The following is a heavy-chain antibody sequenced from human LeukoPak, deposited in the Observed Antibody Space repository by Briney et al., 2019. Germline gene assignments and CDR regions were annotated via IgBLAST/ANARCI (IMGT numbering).Heavy chain of an antibody. CDR1: GYTFTGYY. J-gene: IGHJ4*02. D-gene: IGHD4-11*01. V-gene: IGHV1-2*02. CDR2: INPNSGGT. CDR3: ARERRPDPVTTSIGY. Sequence: ASVKVSCKASGYTFTGYYMHWVRQAPGKGLEWMGLINPNSGGTNYAQKFQGRVTMTRDTSISTAYMELSRLRSDDTAVYYCARERRPDPVTTSIGYWGQGTLVTVSS.